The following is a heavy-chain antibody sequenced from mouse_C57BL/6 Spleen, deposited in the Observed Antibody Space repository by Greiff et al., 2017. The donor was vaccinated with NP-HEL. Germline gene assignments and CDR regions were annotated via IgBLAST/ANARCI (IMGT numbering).Heavy chain of an antibody. V-gene: IGHV1-69*01. Sequence: QVQLQQPGAELVMPGASVKLSCKASGYTFTSYWMHWVKQRPGQGLEWIGEIDPSDSYTNYNQKFKGKSTLTVDKSSSTAYMQLSSLTSEYSAVYYCARSLTNAGYFDVWGTGTTVTVSS. D-gene: IGHD1-1*01. CDR3: ARSLTNAGYFDV. J-gene: IGHJ1*03. CDR1: GYTFTSYW. CDR2: IDPSDSYT.